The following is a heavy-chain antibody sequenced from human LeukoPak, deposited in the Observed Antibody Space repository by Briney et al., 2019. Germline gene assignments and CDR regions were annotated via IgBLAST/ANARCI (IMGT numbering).Heavy chain of an antibody. CDR3: ATPSGYSSGWYPFDH. CDR1: GFTFSSYW. J-gene: IGHJ4*02. Sequence: GGSLGISCAASGFTFSSYWMSWVRQAPGKGLEWVANIKQDGTEKYYVDSVRGRFTVSRDNAKNSLYLQMNSLRAEDTAVYYCATPSGYSSGWYPFDHWGQGTLVTVSS. CDR2: IKQDGTEK. V-gene: IGHV3-7*01. D-gene: IGHD6-19*01.